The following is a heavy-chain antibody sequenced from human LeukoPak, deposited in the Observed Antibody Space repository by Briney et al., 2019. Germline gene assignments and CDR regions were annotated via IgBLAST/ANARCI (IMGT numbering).Heavy chain of an antibody. CDR2: INHSGST. V-gene: IGHV4-34*01. Sequence: PSETLSLTCAVYGGSFSGYYWSWIRQPPGKGLEWIGEINHSGSTNYNPSLKSRVTISVDTSKNQFSLKLSSVTAADTAVYYCARKFATIFGVAKYYFDYWGQGTLVTVSS. J-gene: IGHJ4*02. D-gene: IGHD3-3*01. CDR1: GGSFSGYY. CDR3: ARKFATIFGVAKYYFDY.